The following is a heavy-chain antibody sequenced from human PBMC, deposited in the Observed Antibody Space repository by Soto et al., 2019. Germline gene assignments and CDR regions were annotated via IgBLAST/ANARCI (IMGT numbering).Heavy chain of an antibody. V-gene: IGHV1-8*01. CDR1: GYTFTSYD. CDR3: ARGTRLVKGQYYYYYMDV. D-gene: IGHD5-12*01. J-gene: IGHJ6*03. Sequence: ASVKVSCKASGYTFTSYDINWVRQATGQGLEWMGWMNPNSGNTGYAQKFQGRVTMTRNTSISTAYMELSSLRSEDTAVYYCARGTRLVKGQYYYYYMDVWGKGTTVTVS. CDR2: MNPNSGNT.